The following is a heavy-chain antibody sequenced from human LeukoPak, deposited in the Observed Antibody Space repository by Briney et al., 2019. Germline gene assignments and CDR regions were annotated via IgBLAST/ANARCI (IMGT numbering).Heavy chain of an antibody. CDR3: ARDWVAGVPFDAFDI. CDR2: IKEDGSEK. CDR1: GFTLSSYW. J-gene: IGHJ3*02. D-gene: IGHD3-10*01. V-gene: IGHV3-7*03. Sequence: GGSLRLSCAASGFTLSSYWMSWVRQAQCKGLEWVANIKEDGSEKYYVDSVKGRFTISRDNAKNSLYLHMNSLTAEDTAMYYCARDWVAGVPFDAFDIWGQGTMVSVSS.